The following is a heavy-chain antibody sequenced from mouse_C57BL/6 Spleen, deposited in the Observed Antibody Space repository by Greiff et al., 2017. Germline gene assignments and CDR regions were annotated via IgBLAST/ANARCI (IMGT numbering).Heavy chain of an antibody. CDR3: ARGGQTGIFDY. CDR1: GYAFSSSW. Sequence: QVQLQQSGPELVKPGASVKISCKASGYAFSSSWMNWVKQRPGKGLEWIGRIYPGDGDTNYNGKFKGKATLTADTSSSTTYMHLSSLTSEDYAVYFCARGGQTGIFDYWGQGTTLTVSS. CDR2: IYPGDGDT. J-gene: IGHJ2*01. D-gene: IGHD4-1*01. V-gene: IGHV1-82*01.